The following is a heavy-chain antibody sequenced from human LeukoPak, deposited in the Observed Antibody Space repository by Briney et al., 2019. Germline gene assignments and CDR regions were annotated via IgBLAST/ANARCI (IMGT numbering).Heavy chain of an antibody. V-gene: IGHV4-30-2*01. J-gene: IGHJ6*03. Sequence: SETLSLTCTVSGGSISSGGYYWSWIRQPPGKGLEWIGYIYHSGSTYYNPSLKSRVTISVDRSKNQFSLKLSSVTAADTAVYYCARDWTRESGSLYRTGSYYYMDVWGKGTTVTVSS. CDR2: IYHSGST. CDR1: GGSISSGGYY. CDR3: ARDWTRESGSLYRTGSYYYMDV. D-gene: IGHD1-26*01.